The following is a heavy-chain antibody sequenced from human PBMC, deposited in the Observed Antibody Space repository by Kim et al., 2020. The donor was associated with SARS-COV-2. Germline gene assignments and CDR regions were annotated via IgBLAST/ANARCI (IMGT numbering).Heavy chain of an antibody. CDR3: ASLAGGGGWYIPLFDY. D-gene: IGHD6-19*01. CDR2: IYYSGST. CDR1: GGSISSSSYY. J-gene: IGHJ4*02. Sequence: SETLSLTCTVSGGSISSSSYYWGWIRQPPGKGLEWIGSIYYSGSTYYNPSLKSRVTISVDTSKNQFSLKLSSVTAADTAVYYCASLAGGGGWYIPLFDYWGQGTLVTVSS. V-gene: IGHV4-39*07.